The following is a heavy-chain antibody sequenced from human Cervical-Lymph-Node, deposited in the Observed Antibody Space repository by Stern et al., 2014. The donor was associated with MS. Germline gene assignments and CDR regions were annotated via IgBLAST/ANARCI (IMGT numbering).Heavy chain of an antibody. V-gene: IGHV3-23*01. D-gene: IGHD4-17*01. CDR3: ANRYGDYGTLDY. J-gene: IGHJ4*02. Sequence: EVQLLESGGGLVQPGGFLRLSCAASGFTFSSYAMSWVRQAPGKGLEWVSAISGSGGSTYYADSVKGRFTISRDNSKNTLYLQMNSLRAEDTAVYYCANRYGDYGTLDYWGQGTLVTVSS. CDR2: ISGSGGST. CDR1: GFTFSSYA.